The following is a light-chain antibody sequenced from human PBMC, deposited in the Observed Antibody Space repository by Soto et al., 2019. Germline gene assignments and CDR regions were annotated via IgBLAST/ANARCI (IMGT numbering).Light chain of an antibody. V-gene: IGLV4-69*01. CDR2: VNSGGSH. CDR3: QTWGTGSACVV. CDR1: SGHSNYA. J-gene: IGLJ7*01. Sequence: QSVLTQSPSASASLGASVKLTCTLSSGHSNYAIAWHQQQPEKGPRYLMKVNSGGSHIKGDGIPDRFSGSSSGAERYLFISSLQSEDEADYYCQTWGTGSACVVFGGGTQLTVL.